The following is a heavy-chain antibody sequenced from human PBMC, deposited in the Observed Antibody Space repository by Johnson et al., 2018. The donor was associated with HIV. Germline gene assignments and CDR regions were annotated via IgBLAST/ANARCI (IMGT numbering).Heavy chain of an antibody. V-gene: IGHV3-33*08. CDR3: ARNGLIPAAKGVAFDI. J-gene: IGHJ3*02. Sequence: QVQLVESGGGVVQPGRSLRLSCAASGFTFSSYAMHWVRQAPGKGLEWVAFIRYDGSNKYYADSVKGRFTVSRDNAKNTLYLQMNSLRAEDTAVYYCARNGLIPAAKGVAFDIWGQGTTVTVSS. CDR2: IRYDGSNK. D-gene: IGHD2-2*01. CDR1: GFTFSSYA.